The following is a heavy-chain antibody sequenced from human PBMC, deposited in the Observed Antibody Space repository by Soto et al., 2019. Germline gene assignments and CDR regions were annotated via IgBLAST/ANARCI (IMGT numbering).Heavy chain of an antibody. CDR2: IWYDGSNK. D-gene: IGHD4-17*01. Sequence: GASLRLSSSASGFTFSSYGMHWVRQAPGKGLGWVAVIWYDGSNKYYAESVKGRFTISRVNSKNTLYLQMNSLRAEATAVYDCARDRDYGSDAFAIWGKGTMVT. CDR1: GFTFSSYG. J-gene: IGHJ3*02. CDR3: ARDRDYGSDAFAI. V-gene: IGHV3-33*01.